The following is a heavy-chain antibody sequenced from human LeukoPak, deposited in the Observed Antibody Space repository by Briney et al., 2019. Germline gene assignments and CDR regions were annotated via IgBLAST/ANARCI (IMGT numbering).Heavy chain of an antibody. V-gene: IGHV3-23*01. Sequence: PGGSLRLSCAASGFTFSSYAMSWVRQAPGKGLEGVSAISGSGGSTYYADSVKGRFTISRDNSKNTLYLQMNSLRAEDTAVYYCAKRPGGLYSSSWYWFDPWGQGTLVTVSS. CDR3: AKRPGGLYSSSWYWFDP. D-gene: IGHD6-13*01. CDR1: GFTFSSYA. J-gene: IGHJ5*02. CDR2: ISGSGGST.